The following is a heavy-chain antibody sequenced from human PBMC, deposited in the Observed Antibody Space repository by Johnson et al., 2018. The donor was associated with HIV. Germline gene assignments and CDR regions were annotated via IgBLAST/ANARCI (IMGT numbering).Heavy chain of an antibody. CDR3: AKDAGSGSSWEFAFDI. CDR2: ISYDGDDK. J-gene: IGHJ3*02. D-gene: IGHD3-10*01. Sequence: VQVVESGGGVVQPGRSLRLSCAASGFSFSDYGIHWVRQAPGKGLEWLAVISYDGDDKHYGDSVEGRFTIYRDNSKKTLYLQMNSLRPEDTAVYFCAKDAGSGSSWEFAFDIWGQGTKVTVSS. V-gene: IGHV3-30*18. CDR1: GFSFSDYG.